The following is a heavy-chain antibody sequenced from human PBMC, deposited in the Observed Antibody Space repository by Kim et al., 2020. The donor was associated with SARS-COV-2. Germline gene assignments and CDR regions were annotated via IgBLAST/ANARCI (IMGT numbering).Heavy chain of an antibody. D-gene: IGHD2-15*01. Sequence: SETLSLTCTVSGGSISSSSYYWGWIRQPPGKGLEWIGSIYYSGSTYYNPSLKSRVTISVDTSKNQFSLKLSSVTAADTAVYYCARIGSDREVEYFDYWGQGTLVTVSS. CDR2: IYYSGST. CDR1: GGSISSSSYY. CDR3: ARIGSDREVEYFDY. V-gene: IGHV4-39*01. J-gene: IGHJ4*02.